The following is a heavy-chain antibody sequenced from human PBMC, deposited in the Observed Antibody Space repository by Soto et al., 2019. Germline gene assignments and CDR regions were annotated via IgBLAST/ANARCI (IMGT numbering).Heavy chain of an antibody. V-gene: IGHV3-7*01. J-gene: IGHJ4*02. CDR1: GFTFSSYY. CDR2: VNEDGSEK. Sequence: SLRLVCEASGFTFSSYYMSWGRQAQGKGLEWVANVNEDGSEKYYVDSVKGRFTVSRDNAKNSLYLQMNSLRAEDTAVYYCAKWGGAGSDDSGQVPLGTVSP. CDR3: AKWGGAGSDD. D-gene: IGHD1-26*01.